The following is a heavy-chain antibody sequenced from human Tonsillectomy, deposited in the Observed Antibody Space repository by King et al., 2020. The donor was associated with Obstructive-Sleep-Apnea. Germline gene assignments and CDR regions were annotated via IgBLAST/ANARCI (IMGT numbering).Heavy chain of an antibody. CDR2: IYYSGST. CDR3: ARGGTDKNYYFNY. J-gene: IGHJ4*02. Sequence: QLQESGPGLVKPSQTLSLTCSVSGGSISSGGYYWRWIRQHPGKGLEWIGYIYYSGSTYYNPSLRGRVTISVDTSKNQFSLKLNSVTAADTAVYYCARGGTDKNYYFNYWGQGTLVTVSS. V-gene: IGHV4-31*03. CDR1: GGSISSGGYY.